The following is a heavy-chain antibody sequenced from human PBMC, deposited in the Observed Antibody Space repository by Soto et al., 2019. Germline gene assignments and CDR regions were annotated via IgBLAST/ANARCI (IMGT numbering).Heavy chain of an antibody. CDR1: GGIFTNNA. J-gene: IGHJ6*02. D-gene: IGHD1-26*01. CDR3: AIGRHNDGYNFYHGMDV. V-gene: IGHV1-69*01. CDR2: VIPLFDTA. Sequence: QVQVVQSGAEVKKPGSSVKVSCKVSGGIFTNNAISWVRQAPGQGLEWLGGVIPLFDTAYYAQIFRGRLRISADGATTTAYMELSGLTSADTAVYFCAIGRHNDGYNFYHGMDVWGQRTTVTVS.